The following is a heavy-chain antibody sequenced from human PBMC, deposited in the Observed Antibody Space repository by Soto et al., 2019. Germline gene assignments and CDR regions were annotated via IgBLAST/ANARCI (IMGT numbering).Heavy chain of an antibody. CDR3: AKAPSEYIWGSYLRYYEH. CDR2: ISGRTGHA. Sequence: EVQMLESGGGLVQPGGSLRLSCAASGFPFSNYAMSWVRQAPGKEPEWVAGISGRTGHAFYADSVKDRFTISRDNSKDTLYLQMDSLRAEDTAVYYCAKAPSEYIWGSYLRYYEHWGQGTPVTVSS. J-gene: IGHJ4*02. D-gene: IGHD3-16*02. CDR1: GFPFSNYA. V-gene: IGHV3-23*01.